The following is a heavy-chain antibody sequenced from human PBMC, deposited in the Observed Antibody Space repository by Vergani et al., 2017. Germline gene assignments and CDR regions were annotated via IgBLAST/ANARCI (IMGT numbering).Heavy chain of an antibody. D-gene: IGHD6-6*01. CDR1: GYTFTGYY. CDR2: INPIFGTA. CDR3: ALWQLARYYYYYMDV. J-gene: IGHJ6*03. Sequence: QVQLVQSGAEVKKPGASVKVSCKASGYTFTGYYIHWVRQAPGQGPEWMGWINPIFGTANYAQKFHGRVTITADESTSTAYMELSSLRSEDTAVYYCALWQLARYYYYYMDVWGKGTTVTVSS. V-gene: IGHV1-69*01.